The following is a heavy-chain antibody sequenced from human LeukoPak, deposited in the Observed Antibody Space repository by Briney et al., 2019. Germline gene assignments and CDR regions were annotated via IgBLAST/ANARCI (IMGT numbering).Heavy chain of an antibody. J-gene: IGHJ4*02. CDR2: IYYSGTT. CDR1: GGSISSYY. Sequence: SETLSLTCTVSGGSISSYYWSWIRQPPGKGLEWIGYIYYSGTTNYNPSLKSRVTISVDKSKNQFSLKLTSVTAADTAVYFCARGPPPFHYWGQGVLVTVSS. V-gene: IGHV4-59*12. CDR3: ARGPPPFHY.